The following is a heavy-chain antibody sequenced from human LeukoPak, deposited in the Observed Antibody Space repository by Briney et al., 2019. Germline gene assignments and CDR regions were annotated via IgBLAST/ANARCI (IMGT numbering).Heavy chain of an antibody. D-gene: IGHD5/OR15-5a*01. Sequence: PSETLSLTCAVYGGSFSGYYWSWIRQPPGKELEWIGEINHSGSTNYNPSLKSRVTISVDTSKNQFSLKLSSVTAADTAVYYYARGLYDKYYFDYWGQGTLVTVSS. CDR3: ARGLYDKYYFDY. V-gene: IGHV4-34*01. J-gene: IGHJ4*02. CDR2: INHSGST. CDR1: GGSFSGYY.